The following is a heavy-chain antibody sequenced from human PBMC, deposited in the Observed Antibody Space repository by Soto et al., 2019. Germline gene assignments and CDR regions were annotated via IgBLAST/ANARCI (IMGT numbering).Heavy chain of an antibody. D-gene: IGHD3-22*01. V-gene: IGHV4-31*03. CDR3: ATIYDSSGYYYGNNWFDP. CDR1: GASISSGDYY. Sequence: QVQLQESGPGLMKPSQTLSLNCTVSGASISSGDYYWSWIRQHPGKGLEWIGYIYYSGSSYYNPSVQSRVSISVDTSKNQFSLKVSSVTAADTAVYYCATIYDSSGYYYGNNWFDPWGQGTLVTVSS. CDR2: IYYSGSS. J-gene: IGHJ5*02.